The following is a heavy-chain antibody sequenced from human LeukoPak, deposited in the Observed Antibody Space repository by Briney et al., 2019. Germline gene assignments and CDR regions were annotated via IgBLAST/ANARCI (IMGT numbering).Heavy chain of an antibody. J-gene: IGHJ4*02. CDR2: ISSSSSHI. CDR3: ARDLRDTKVPAAKGAY. Sequence: GGSLRLSCATSGFTFSTYSMNWVRQAPGKGLEWVSSISSSSSHIYYADSVKGRFTISRDNAKNSLYLQMNSLRAEDTAVYYCARDLRDTKVPAAKGAYWGQGTLVTVSS. D-gene: IGHD2-2*01. CDR1: GFTFSTYS. V-gene: IGHV3-21*01.